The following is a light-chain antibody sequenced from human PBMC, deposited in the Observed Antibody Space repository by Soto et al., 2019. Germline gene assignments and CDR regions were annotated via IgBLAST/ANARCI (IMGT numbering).Light chain of an antibody. CDR1: QSVSSN. V-gene: IGKV3-20*01. J-gene: IGKJ1*01. CDR2: GAS. Sequence: IVVTQSASALSVSPGERATLSCRASQSVSSNLAWYQQKPGQAPRLLIYGASTRATGIPDRFSGSGSGTDFTLTISRLEPEDFAVYYCQQYGSSGTFGQGTKVDIK. CDR3: QQYGSSGT.